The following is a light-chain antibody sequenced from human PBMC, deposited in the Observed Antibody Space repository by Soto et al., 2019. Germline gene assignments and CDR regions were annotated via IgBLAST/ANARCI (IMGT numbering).Light chain of an antibody. CDR1: QTINTNY. CDR3: QHYGSPRWT. V-gene: IGKV3-20*01. CDR2: GAF. J-gene: IGKJ1*01. Sequence: DIMLTQSPGTLSLSPGERATLSCRASQTINTNYLIWYQQKPGQAPRLLIYGAFSRATGIPDRFRGSGSGTDFTLTISRLEPEDFAVYYCQHYGSPRWTFGQGTKVDIK.